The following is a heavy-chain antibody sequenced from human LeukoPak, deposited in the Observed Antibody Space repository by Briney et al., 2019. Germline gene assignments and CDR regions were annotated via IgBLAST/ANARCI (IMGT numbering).Heavy chain of an antibody. V-gene: IGHV3-23*03. Sequence: GGSLRLSCAASGFTFSSYAINWVRQAPGKGLEWVSVVYRSGVTNYADSVKGRFTISRDNSKNTMYLQMNSLRAEDTAVYYCAKDGGLWVSAHWGDSWGRGTLVTVSS. J-gene: IGHJ4*02. CDR2: VYRSGVT. CDR3: AKDGGLWVSAHWGDS. D-gene: IGHD7-27*01. CDR1: GFTFSSYA.